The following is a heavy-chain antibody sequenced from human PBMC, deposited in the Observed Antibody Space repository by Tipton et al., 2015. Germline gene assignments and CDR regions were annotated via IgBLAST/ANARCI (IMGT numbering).Heavy chain of an antibody. V-gene: IGHV3-23*01. CDR3: AKDRDYDYIWGSYSSWYSMDV. D-gene: IGHD3-16*02. Sequence: SLRLSCAASGFSFSSYVMNWVRQAPGKGLEWVSGISRTGENTYYADSVKGRFTISRDNFNTTMYLEMNSLRVEDMAIYYCAKDRDYDYIWGSYSSWYSMDVWGQGTTVTVSS. CDR1: GFSFSSYV. J-gene: IGHJ6*02. CDR2: ISRTGENT.